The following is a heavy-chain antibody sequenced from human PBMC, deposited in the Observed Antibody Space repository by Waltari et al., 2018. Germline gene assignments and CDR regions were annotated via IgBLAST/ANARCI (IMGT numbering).Heavy chain of an antibody. CDR1: GYTLTNHA. Sequence: QEQLVQSGSELKKPGASVKVSCKASGYTLTNHAINWVRQAPGQGLEWVGWINTKTGNPMYAQAFTGRFVFSLDTSVNTAYLQITSLKTEDTAVYYCARALLGLTNRLDVWGQGTTVTISS. CDR3: ARALLGLTNRLDV. V-gene: IGHV7-4-1*02. D-gene: IGHD4-17*01. CDR2: INTKTGNP. J-gene: IGHJ6*02.